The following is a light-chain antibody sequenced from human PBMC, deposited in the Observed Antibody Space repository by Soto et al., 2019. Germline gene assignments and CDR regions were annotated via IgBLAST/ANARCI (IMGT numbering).Light chain of an antibody. J-gene: IGKJ5*01. V-gene: IGKV1-5*01. CDR3: QQYNSYSGT. Sequence: DIQMTQSPSTLSASVEDRVTITCRASQNIGSWLAWYQQKPGKAPKVLIYVASSLERGVPSRFSGSGSGTEFTLTISSLQPDDFATYYCQQYNSYSGTFGQGTRLEIK. CDR1: QNIGSW. CDR2: VAS.